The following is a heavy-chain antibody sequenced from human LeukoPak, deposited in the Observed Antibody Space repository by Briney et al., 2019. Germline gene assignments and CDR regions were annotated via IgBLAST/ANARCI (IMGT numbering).Heavy chain of an antibody. J-gene: IGHJ3*02. CDR2: IIPIFGTA. Sequence: GASVKASCKASGGTFSSYAISWVRQAPGQGLEWMGGIIPIFGTANYAQKLQGRVTITTDESTSTAYMELSSLRSEDTAVYYCARDRGLRSFDIWGQGTMVTVSS. CDR1: GGTFSSYA. V-gene: IGHV1-69*05. D-gene: IGHD4-17*01. CDR3: ARDRGLRSFDI.